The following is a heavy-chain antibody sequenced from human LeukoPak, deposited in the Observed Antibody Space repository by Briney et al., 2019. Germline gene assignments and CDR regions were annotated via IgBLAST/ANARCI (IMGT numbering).Heavy chain of an antibody. CDR3: ARVSSGGSCYY. J-gene: IGHJ4*02. D-gene: IGHD2-15*01. CDR2: IYTSGST. Sequence: PSETLSLTCTVSGNSISSGDNYWSWIRQPAGKGLEWIGRIYTSGSTNYNPSLKSRVTISGDTSKNQFSLRLSSVTAADTAVYYCARVSSGGSCYYWGQGTLVTVSS. CDR1: GNSISSGDNY. V-gene: IGHV4-61*02.